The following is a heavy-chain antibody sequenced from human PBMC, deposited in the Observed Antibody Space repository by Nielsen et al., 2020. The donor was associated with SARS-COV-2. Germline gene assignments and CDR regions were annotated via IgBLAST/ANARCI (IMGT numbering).Heavy chain of an antibody. J-gene: IGHJ3*02. CDR1: GFTFDDYG. CDR3: AKGNYDSSGYFNI. V-gene: IGHV3-9*01. D-gene: IGHD3-22*01. CDR2: ISWNSGSI. Sequence: SLKISCAASGFTFDDYGMSWVRQAPGKGLEWVSGISWNSGSIGYADSVKGRFTISRDNAKNSLYLQMNSLRAEDTALYYCAKGNYDSSGYFNIWGQGTMVTVSS.